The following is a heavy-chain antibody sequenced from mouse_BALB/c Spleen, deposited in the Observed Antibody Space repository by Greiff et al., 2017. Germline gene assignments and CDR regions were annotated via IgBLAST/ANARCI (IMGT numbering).Heavy chain of an antibody. CDR1: GYSITSDYA. D-gene: IGHD1-1*01. CDR2: ISYSGST. Sequence: EVQLVESGPGLVKPSQSLSLTCTVTGYSITSDYAWNWIRQFPGNKLEWMGYISYSGSTSYNPSLKSRISITRDTSKNQFFLQLNSVTTEDTATYYCARWTSTVVAFDYWGQGTTLTVSS. J-gene: IGHJ2*01. CDR3: ARWTSTVVAFDY. V-gene: IGHV3-2*02.